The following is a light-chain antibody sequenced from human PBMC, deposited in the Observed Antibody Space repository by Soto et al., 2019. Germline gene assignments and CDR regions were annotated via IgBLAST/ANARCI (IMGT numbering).Light chain of an antibody. Sequence: QSVLTQPASVSGSPRQSITISCTGASSDVGSYTYVSWYQQHPGKAPKLMIYEVNNRPSGVSNRFSGSKSGNTASLTISGLQAEDEADYYCSSYTSSGTLYVFGTGSQV. J-gene: IGLJ1*01. V-gene: IGLV2-14*01. CDR3: SSYTSSGTLYV. CDR2: EVN. CDR1: SSDVGSYTY.